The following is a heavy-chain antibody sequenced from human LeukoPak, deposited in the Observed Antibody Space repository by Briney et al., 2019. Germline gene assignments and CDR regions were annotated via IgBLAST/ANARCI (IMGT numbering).Heavy chain of an antibody. D-gene: IGHD2-2*03. Sequence: HTGGSLRLSCAASGFSFSSSVMHWVRQAPGKGLEWVAVISYDGSNKYYADSVRGRFTISRDNSKNTLYLQMNSLRDEDTAVYYCAKDSGWILFDDWGQGTLVTVSS. CDR2: ISYDGSNK. CDR3: AKDSGWILFDD. V-gene: IGHV3-30*18. CDR1: GFSFSSSV. J-gene: IGHJ4*02.